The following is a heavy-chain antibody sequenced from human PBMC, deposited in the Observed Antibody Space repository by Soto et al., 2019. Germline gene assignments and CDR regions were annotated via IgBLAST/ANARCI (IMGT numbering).Heavy chain of an antibody. D-gene: IGHD4-17*01. Sequence: SDTRSLTHAVSGGFISSGDTSWSWIRQPPGRGLDWIGHIYHGGTTFYNPSLKSRVAISEDTSKNQFSLQLSSVTAADTAVYYCARSELTTVTTYYFVFWSQGILVT. V-gene: IGHV4-30-2*01. CDR3: ARSELTTVTTYYFVF. CDR2: IYHGGTT. CDR1: GGFISSGDTS. J-gene: IGHJ4*02.